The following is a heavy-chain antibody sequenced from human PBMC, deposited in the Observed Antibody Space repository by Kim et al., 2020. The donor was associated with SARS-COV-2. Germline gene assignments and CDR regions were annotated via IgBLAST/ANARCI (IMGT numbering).Heavy chain of an antibody. CDR3: ARPRQDFYYYFGMDV. J-gene: IGHJ6*02. Sequence: GGSLRLSSAASGFIFSKYGMHWVRQAPGRGLEWVAVISNDGTNSYYADSVKGRFTISRDDYKNTLYLQMNSLRAADTAVYYCARPRQDFYYYFGMDVWG. CDR2: ISNDGTNS. V-gene: IGHV3-30*12. CDR1: GFIFSKYG.